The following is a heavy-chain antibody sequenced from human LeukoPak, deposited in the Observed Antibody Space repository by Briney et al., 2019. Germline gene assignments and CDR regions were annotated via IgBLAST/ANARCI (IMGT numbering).Heavy chain of an antibody. J-gene: IGHJ4*02. D-gene: IGHD5-12*01. CDR1: GFTFDDYA. CDR3: AKDMSSGYEFDY. Sequence: GGSLRLSCAASGFTFDDYAMHWVRQAPGKGLVWVSGISWNSGSIGYADSVKGRFTISRDNAKNSLYLRMNGLRAEDTALYYCAKDMSSGYEFDYWGQGTLVTVAS. V-gene: IGHV3-9*01. CDR2: ISWNSGSI.